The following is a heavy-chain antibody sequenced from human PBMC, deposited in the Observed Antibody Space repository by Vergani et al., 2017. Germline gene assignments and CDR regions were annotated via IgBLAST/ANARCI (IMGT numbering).Heavy chain of an antibody. CDR1: GFTFSSYA. J-gene: IGHJ6*02. CDR2: ISFDGSNK. Sequence: QVQLVESGGGVVQPGRSLRLSCEASGFTFSSYAMHWVRQAPGKGLECVAVISFDGSNKYYADSVKGRFTISRDNSKNTLYLQMNSLTAEDTAVYYCARDTAAYGMDVWGQGP. V-gene: IGHV3-30-3*01. CDR3: ARDTAAYGMDV. D-gene: IGHD5-18*01.